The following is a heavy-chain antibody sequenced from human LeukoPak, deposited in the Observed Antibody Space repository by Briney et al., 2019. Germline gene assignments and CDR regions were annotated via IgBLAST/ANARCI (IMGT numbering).Heavy chain of an antibody. CDR3: ARVGISSYYYYYMDV. V-gene: IGHV1-2*02. CDR2: INPNSGGT. CDR1: GYTFTGYY. J-gene: IGHJ6*03. Sequence: ASVKVSCKASGYTFTGYYMHWVRQAPGQGLEWMGWINPNSGGTNYAQKFQGRVTMTRDTSISTAYMELSRLRSDDTAVYYCARVGISSYYYYYMDVWGKGTTVTVSS. D-gene: IGHD3-10*01.